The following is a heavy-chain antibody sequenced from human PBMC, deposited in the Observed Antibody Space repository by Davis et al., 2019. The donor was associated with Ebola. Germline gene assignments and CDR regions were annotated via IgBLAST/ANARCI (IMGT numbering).Heavy chain of an antibody. CDR3: TSTIDGDYVDY. CDR1: GFTFSGSA. D-gene: IGHD4-17*01. J-gene: IGHJ4*02. V-gene: IGHV3-73*01. Sequence: GESLKISCAASGFTFSGSAMHWVRQASGKGLEWVGLIRSKANSYATAYAASVKGRFTISRDDSKNTAYLQMNSLKTEDTAVYYCTSTIDGDYVDYWGQGTLVTVSS. CDR2: IRSKANSYAT.